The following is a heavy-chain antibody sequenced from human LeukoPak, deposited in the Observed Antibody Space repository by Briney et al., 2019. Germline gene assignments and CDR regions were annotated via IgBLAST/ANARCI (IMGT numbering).Heavy chain of an antibody. V-gene: IGHV1-24*01. J-gene: IGHJ4*02. D-gene: IGHD3-10*01. CDR2: FDPEDGET. Sequence: ASAKVSCEVSGYTLTELSMHWVRQAPGKGLEWMGGFDPEDGETIYAQKFQGRVTMTEDTSTDTAYMELSSLRSEDTAVYYCATERTGSGSLPFDYWGQGTLVTVSS. CDR3: ATERTGSGSLPFDY. CDR1: GYTLTELS.